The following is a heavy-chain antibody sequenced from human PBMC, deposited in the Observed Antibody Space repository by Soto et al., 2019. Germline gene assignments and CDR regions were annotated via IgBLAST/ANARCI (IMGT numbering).Heavy chain of an antibody. Sequence: QVQLVQSGAEVKKPGASVKVSCKASGYTFTSYDIHWVRQAPGQGLEWMGWMNPNTANAASAQKFQGRVTMTRNSSISPAYRQLISLSSEDTAVYFCARVGRGSSGYFDYWGQGTLVTVSS. CDR2: MNPNTANA. CDR1: GYTFTSYD. CDR3: ARVGRGSSGYFDY. J-gene: IGHJ4*02. D-gene: IGHD6-19*01. V-gene: IGHV1-8*01.